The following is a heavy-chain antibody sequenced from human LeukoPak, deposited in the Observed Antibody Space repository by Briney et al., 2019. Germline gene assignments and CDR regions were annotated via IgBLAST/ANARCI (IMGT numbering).Heavy chain of an antibody. CDR2: INCFNGDT. V-gene: IGHV1-18*01. Sequence: ASVKVSCKASGYTFNHHGISWVRQAPGQGLEWMGWINCFNGDTHYAQKFQGRVTMTTDTSTTTAYMELRSLRSDDTALYYCGRDLSNTRGRYAFFDFWGQGTLVTVSS. CDR1: GYTFNHHG. J-gene: IGHJ4*02. D-gene: IGHD2-2*01. CDR3: GRDLSNTRGRYAFFDF.